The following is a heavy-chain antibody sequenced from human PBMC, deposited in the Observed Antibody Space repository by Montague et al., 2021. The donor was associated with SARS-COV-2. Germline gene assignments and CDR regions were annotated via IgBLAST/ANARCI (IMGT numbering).Heavy chain of an antibody. CDR2: IYYSGST. CDR3: VRSQAERYFDWTKLDVHVKPYYFDY. D-gene: IGHD3-9*01. J-gene: IGHJ4*02. Sequence: SETLSLTCTVSGGSISSSSYYWGWIRQPPGKGLEWIRSIYYSGSTYYNPSLKSRVTISVDTSKNQFSLKLSSVTAADTAVYYCVRSQAERYFDWTKLDVHVKPYYFDYWGQGTLVTVSS. CDR1: GGSISSSSYY. V-gene: IGHV4-39*01.